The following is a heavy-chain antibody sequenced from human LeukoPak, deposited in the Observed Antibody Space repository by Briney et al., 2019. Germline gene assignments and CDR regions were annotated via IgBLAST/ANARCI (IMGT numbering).Heavy chain of an antibody. J-gene: IGHJ3*02. CDR2: IYPGDSDA. CDR1: GYSFTNFW. D-gene: IGHD3-3*01. Sequence: GESLKISCKGSGYSFTNFWIGWVRQVPGKGLKWMGIIYPGDSDARYSPSFQGQVTISADKSISTAYLQWSSLKASDTAMYYCARHRWWRSGYRNDAFDIWGQGTMVTVSS. CDR3: ARHRWWRSGYRNDAFDI. V-gene: IGHV5-51*01.